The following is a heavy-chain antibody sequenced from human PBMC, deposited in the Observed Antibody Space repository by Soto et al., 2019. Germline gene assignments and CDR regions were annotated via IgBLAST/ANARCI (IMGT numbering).Heavy chain of an antibody. V-gene: IGHV4-31*03. CDR2: IYYSGST. CDR3: ARSVFP. CDR1: GGSISSGGYY. Sequence: QVQLQESGPGLVKPSQTLSLTCTVSGGSISSGGYYWSWIRQHPGKGLEWIEYIYYSGSTYYNPSLKRRVPISVDTSTTQFALKLSSVHAAATAIYYCARSVFPWGQGTLVTVSS. J-gene: IGHJ5*02.